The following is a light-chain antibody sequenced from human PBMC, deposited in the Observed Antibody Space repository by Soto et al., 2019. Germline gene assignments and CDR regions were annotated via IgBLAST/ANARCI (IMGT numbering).Light chain of an antibody. CDR1: QSVSSY. V-gene: IGKV3-11*01. Sequence: DIVLTQSPATLSLSPGESATLCCRASQSVSSYLAWYQQKPGQAPRLLIYDASNRATGIPARFSGSGSGTDFTLTISSLEPEDFAVYYCQQRSNWRTFGQGTKVDI. CDR2: DAS. J-gene: IGKJ1*01. CDR3: QQRSNWRT.